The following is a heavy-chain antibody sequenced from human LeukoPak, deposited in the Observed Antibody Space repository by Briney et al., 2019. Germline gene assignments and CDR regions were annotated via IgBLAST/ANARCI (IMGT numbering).Heavy chain of an antibody. Sequence: GGSLRLSCAASGFTLRTYSISWVRQASGKGLEWVGRITTKRSNYATAYTASVKGRFTISRHDSENTAYLQMNSLKTEDTALYYCTTYRSGHYWGQGTLVTVSS. V-gene: IGHV3-73*01. J-gene: IGHJ4*02. D-gene: IGHD6-19*01. CDR2: ITTKRSNYAT. CDR3: TTYRSGHY. CDR1: GFTLRTYS.